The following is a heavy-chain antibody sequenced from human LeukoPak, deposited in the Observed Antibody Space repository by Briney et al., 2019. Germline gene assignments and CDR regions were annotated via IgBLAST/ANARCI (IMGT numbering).Heavy chain of an antibody. CDR3: ARGSGHSSSWFVDY. CDR2: INSDGSST. Sequence: PGGSLRLSCAASGFTFSGYWIHWVRHAPGKGLVWVSRINSDGSSTSYADSVKGRFTISRDNAKNTLYLQMNSLRAEDTAVYYCARGSGHSSSWFVDYWGQGTLVTVSS. D-gene: IGHD6-13*01. CDR1: GFTFSGYW. V-gene: IGHV3-74*01. J-gene: IGHJ4*02.